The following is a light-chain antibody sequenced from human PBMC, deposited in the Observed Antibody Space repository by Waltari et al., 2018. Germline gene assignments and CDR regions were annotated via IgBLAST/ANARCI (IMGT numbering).Light chain of an antibody. J-gene: IGLJ1*01. CDR3: HVWHPHVDPGV. V-gene: IGLV3-21*04. CDR1: NIGTYS. Sequence: SYVVTQPPSVSVAPGETATITCGGANIGTYSLHGYQQKAGQAPVLVHFYDRDRPSGIPDRFSGSNSGNTATLTISRVEAGDEARYYCHVWHPHVDPGVFGTGTEVTVL. CDR2: YDR.